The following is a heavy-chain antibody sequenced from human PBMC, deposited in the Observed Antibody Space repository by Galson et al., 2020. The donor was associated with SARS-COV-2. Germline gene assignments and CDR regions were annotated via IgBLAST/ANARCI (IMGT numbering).Heavy chain of an antibody. CDR1: GFTFGDYA. V-gene: IGHV3-49*03. CDR3: TRDLDYYDSSGYYPTMIDY. D-gene: IGHD3-22*01. Sequence: GGSLRLSCTASGFTFGDYAMSWFRQAPGKGLEWVGFIRSKAYGGTTEYAASVKGRFTISRDDSKSIAYLQMNSLKTEDTAVYYCTRDLDYYDSSGYYPTMIDYWGQGTLVTVSS. CDR2: IRSKAYGGTT. J-gene: IGHJ4*02.